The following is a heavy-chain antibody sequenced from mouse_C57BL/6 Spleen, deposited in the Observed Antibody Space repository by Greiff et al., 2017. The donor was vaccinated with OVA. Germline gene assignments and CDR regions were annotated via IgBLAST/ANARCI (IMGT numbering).Heavy chain of an antibody. V-gene: IGHV1-52*01. CDR1: GYTFPSYW. CDR2: IDPSDSET. Sequence: QVQLKQSGAELVRPGSSVKLSCKASGYTFPSYWMHWVKQRPIQGLEWIGNIDPSDSETHYNQKFKDKATLTVDKSSSTAYMQLSSLTSEDSAVYYCARGGGYYEFAYWGQGTLVTVSA. D-gene: IGHD2-3*01. J-gene: IGHJ3*01. CDR3: ARGGGYYEFAY.